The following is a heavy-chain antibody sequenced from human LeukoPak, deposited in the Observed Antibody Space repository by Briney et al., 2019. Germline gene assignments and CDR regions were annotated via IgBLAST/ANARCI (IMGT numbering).Heavy chain of an antibody. V-gene: IGHV3-23*01. CDR2: ISGSGGST. CDR1: GFTFSSYA. J-gene: IGHJ4*02. Sequence: GGSLRLSCVASGFTFSSYAMSWVRQAPGKGLEWVSAISGSGGSTYYADSVKGRFTISRDNSKNTLYLQMTSLRAEDTAVYYCAHSGYDRPYYFDYWGQGTLVTVSS. CDR3: AHSGYDRPYYFDY. D-gene: IGHD5-12*01.